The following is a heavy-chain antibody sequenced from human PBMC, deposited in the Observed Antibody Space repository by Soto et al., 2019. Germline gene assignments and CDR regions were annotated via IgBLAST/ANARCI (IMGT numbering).Heavy chain of an antibody. CDR2: VIPIFGTA. CDR3: ARAYDYYYSSGYYYYYFDY. CDR1: GGTFSSYA. Sequence: QVQLVQSGAEVKKPGSSVKVSCKASGGTFSSYAISWVRQAPGQGLDWMGGVIPIFGTANYAQKFQGRVTITAVEGTSTDYMELRRLRSDDTVVYYCARAYDYYYSSGYYYYYFDYWGQGTMVTVSS. J-gene: IGHJ4*02. V-gene: IGHV1-69*01. D-gene: IGHD3-22*01.